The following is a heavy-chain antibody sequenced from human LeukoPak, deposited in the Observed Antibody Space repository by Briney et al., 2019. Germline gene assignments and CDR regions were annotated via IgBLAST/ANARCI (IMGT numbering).Heavy chain of an antibody. J-gene: IGHJ6*02. V-gene: IGHV3-72*01. CDR1: GFTFSDHY. Sequence: PGGSLRLSSAASGFTFSDHYMDWVRQAPGKGLEWVGRIRNKANSYSTEYAASVKGRFTISRDDSKNSVYLQMNSLKAEDTAVYCCARGGSWAPLDVWGRGTTVTVSS. D-gene: IGHD3-16*01. CDR3: ARGGSWAPLDV. CDR2: IRNKANSYST.